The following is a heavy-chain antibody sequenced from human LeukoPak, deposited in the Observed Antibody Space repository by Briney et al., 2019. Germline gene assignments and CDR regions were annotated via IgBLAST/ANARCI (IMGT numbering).Heavy chain of an antibody. CDR1: GFTLDDYG. Sequence: GGSLRLSCAASGFTLDDYGMSWVRHAAGKGMEWVCGINWNGGSTVYAECVKGRFTISRDKAKNCLYVKMNSLRGGDTGLYYCASQANITIFGVGQYYIAVWAKGTTLTVSS. D-gene: IGHD3-3*01. J-gene: IGHJ6*03. CDR2: INWNGGST. V-gene: IGHV3-20*04. CDR3: ASQANITIFGVGQYYIAV.